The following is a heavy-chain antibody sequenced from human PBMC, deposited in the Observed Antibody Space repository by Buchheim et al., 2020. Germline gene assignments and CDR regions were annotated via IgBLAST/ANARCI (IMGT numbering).Heavy chain of an antibody. CDR3: ARVPYYDFWSGYNRDYYYYYGMDV. J-gene: IGHJ6*02. CDR1: GGSISSYY. Sequence: QVQLQESGPGLVKPSETLSLTCTVSGGSISSYYWSWIRQPPGKGLEWIGYIYYSGSTNYNPSLKSRVTISVDTSKNQFSLKLSSVTAADTAVYYCARVPYYDFWSGYNRDYYYYYGMDVWGQGTT. V-gene: IGHV4-59*01. CDR2: IYYSGST. D-gene: IGHD3-3*01.